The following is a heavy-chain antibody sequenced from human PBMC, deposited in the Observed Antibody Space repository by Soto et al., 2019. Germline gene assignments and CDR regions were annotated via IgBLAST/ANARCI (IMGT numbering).Heavy chain of an antibody. V-gene: IGHV4-31*03. J-gene: IGHJ4*02. CDR2: SYYTGNT. D-gene: IGHD1-1*01. Sequence: QVQLQESGPGLVKPSQTLSLTCTVSGGSISSGGTGSYWTWIRQLPGKGLEWIGYSYYTGNTDYNPSLKSRPTISIDTAENQFSLKLTSVNAAVTAVDFCASWQDAYKVRYWGQGTLVTVSS. CDR3: ASWQDAYKVRY. CDR1: GGSISSGGTGSY.